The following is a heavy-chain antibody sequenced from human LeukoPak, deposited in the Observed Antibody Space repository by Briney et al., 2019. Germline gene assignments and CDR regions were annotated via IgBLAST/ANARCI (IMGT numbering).Heavy chain of an antibody. CDR3: ARQYDFWSGWFDP. CDR2: IYPGDSDT. CDR1: GYSFTSYW. Sequence: GESLKISCKGSGYSFTSYWVGWVRQMPGKGLGWMGIIYPGDSDTRYSPSFQGQVTISADMSISTAYLQWSSLKASDTAMYYCARQYDFWSGWFDPWGQGTLVTVSS. J-gene: IGHJ5*02. V-gene: IGHV5-51*01. D-gene: IGHD3-3*01.